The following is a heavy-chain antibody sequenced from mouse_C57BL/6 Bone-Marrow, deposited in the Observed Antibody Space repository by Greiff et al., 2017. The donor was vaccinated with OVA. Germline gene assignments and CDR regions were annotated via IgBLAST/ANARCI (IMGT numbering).Heavy chain of an antibody. CDR1: GFTFTDYY. J-gene: IGHJ2*01. V-gene: IGHV1-36*01. Sequence: EVQLQQSGPVLVKPGPSVKISCKASGFTFTDYYMHWVKQSHGKSLEWIGLVYPYNGGTSYNQKFKGKATLTVDTSSSTAYMELNSLTSEDSAVYYCAREGFITTVVATNDYFDYWGQGTTLTVSS. CDR2: VYPYNGGT. D-gene: IGHD1-1*01. CDR3: AREGFITTVVATNDYFDY.